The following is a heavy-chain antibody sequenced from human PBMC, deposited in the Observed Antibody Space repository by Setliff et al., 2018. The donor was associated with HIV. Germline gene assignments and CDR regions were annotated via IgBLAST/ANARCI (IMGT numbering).Heavy chain of an antibody. Sequence: KTGGSLRLSCATSGFTFNSYSMNWVRQAPGKGLEWVSSISSTNKCIYYAESVRGRFTISRDNAKNSLYLQMNSLRAEDTAVYYCARDQWVGATADYYYYMDVWGKGTTVTVSS. J-gene: IGHJ6*03. CDR1: GFTFNSYS. CDR2: ISSTNKCI. V-gene: IGHV3-21*06. D-gene: IGHD1-26*01. CDR3: ARDQWVGATADYYYYMDV.